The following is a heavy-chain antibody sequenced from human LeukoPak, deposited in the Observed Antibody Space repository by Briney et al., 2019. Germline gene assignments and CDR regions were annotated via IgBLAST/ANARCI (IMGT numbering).Heavy chain of an antibody. J-gene: IGHJ6*04. CDR3: AKDIGNYGDYVLDV. CDR1: GFTFDDYA. Sequence: PGGSLRLSCAASGFTFDDYAMHWVRQAPGKGLEWVSLISWDGGSTYYADSVKGRFTISRDNSKNSLYLQMNSLRAEDTALYYCAKDIGNYGDYVLDVWGKGTTVTVSS. CDR2: ISWDGGST. V-gene: IGHV3-43D*03. D-gene: IGHD4-17*01.